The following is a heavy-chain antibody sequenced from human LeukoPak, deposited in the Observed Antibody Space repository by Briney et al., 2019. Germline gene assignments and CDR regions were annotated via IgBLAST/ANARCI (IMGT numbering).Heavy chain of an antibody. V-gene: IGHV3-7*01. CDR2: IKGDGSKQ. J-gene: IGHJ4*02. Sequence: GGCLRLSCAASGFTFSNAWMSWVRQAPGKGLEWVANIKGDGSKQYYVDSVKGRFTISRDNAKNSLYLQMYSLTAEDTAVYYCARDGDHSCGDYWGQGTLVTVSS. D-gene: IGHD2-2*01. CDR1: GFTFSNAW. CDR3: ARDGDHSCGDY.